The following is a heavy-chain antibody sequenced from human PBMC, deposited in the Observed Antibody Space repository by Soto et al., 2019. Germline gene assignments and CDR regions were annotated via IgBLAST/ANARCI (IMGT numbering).Heavy chain of an antibody. D-gene: IGHD5-12*01. CDR3: ARGHSGYDYYFWFDP. V-gene: IGHV4-31*03. Sequence: QVQLQESGPGLVKPSQTLSLTCTVSGGSISSGGYYWSWIRQHPGKGLEWIGYIYYSGSTYYNPSLTSRVTISVDTSKNQFSLKLSSVTAADTAVYYCARGHSGYDYYFWFDPWGQGTLVTVSS. J-gene: IGHJ5*02. CDR2: IYYSGST. CDR1: GGSISSGGYY.